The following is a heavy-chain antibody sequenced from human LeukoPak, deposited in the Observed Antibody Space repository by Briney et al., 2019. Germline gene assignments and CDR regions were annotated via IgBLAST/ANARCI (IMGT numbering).Heavy chain of an antibody. V-gene: IGHV4-39*07. CDR3: ARAGGSYLGYWYFDL. CDR2: IYYSGST. D-gene: IGHD1-26*01. J-gene: IGHJ2*01. Sequence: PSETLSLTCTVSGGSISSTSSYWGWIRQPPGTGLEWIANIYYSGSTYYNSSLKSRVTISVETSKNQFSLRLSSVTAADTAVYYCARAGGSYLGYWYFDLWGRGTLVTVSS. CDR1: GGSISSTSSY.